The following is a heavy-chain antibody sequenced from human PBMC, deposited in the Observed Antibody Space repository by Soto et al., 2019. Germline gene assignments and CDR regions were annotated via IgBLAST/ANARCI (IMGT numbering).Heavy chain of an antibody. CDR2: IYWGDDK. CDR3: ARTLQYYDFWL. CDR1: GFSLSTSGVG. Sequence: SGPTLVNPTQTLTLTCTFSGFSLSTSGVGMGWIRQPPGKALEWLALIYWGDDKRYSPSLKSRLTITKDTSKNQVVLTMTNMDPVDTATYYCARTLQYYDFWLWGQGTLVTVSS. V-gene: IGHV2-5*02. D-gene: IGHD3-3*01. J-gene: IGHJ4*02.